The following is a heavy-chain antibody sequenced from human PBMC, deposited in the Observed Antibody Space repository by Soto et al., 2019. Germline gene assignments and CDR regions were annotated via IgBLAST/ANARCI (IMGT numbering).Heavy chain of an antibody. Sequence: QVQLVESGGGVVQPGRSLRLSCAASGFTFSSYGMHWVRQAPGKGLEWVAVISYDGSNKYYADSVKGRFTISRDNSKNALYLQRNSLRAEDTAVYYWAKDQSGYWNDVPPFDYWGQGTLVTVSS. D-gene: IGHD1-1*01. CDR2: ISYDGSNK. CDR1: GFTFSSYG. V-gene: IGHV3-30*18. J-gene: IGHJ4*02. CDR3: AKDQSGYWNDVPPFDY.